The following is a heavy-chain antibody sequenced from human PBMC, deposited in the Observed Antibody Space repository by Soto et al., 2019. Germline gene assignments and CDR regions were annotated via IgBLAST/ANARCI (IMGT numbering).Heavy chain of an antibody. CDR3: ARGLRDYYDSSGYFYYYYGMDV. Sequence: QVQLVQSGAEVKKPGASVKVSCKASGYTFTSYDINWVRQATGQGLEWMGWMNPNSGNTGYAQTFQGRVTMTRNTSISTAYMELSSLRSEDTAVYYCARGLRDYYDSSGYFYYYYGMDVWGQGTTVTVSS. CDR1: GYTFTSYD. V-gene: IGHV1-8*01. CDR2: MNPNSGNT. J-gene: IGHJ6*02. D-gene: IGHD3-22*01.